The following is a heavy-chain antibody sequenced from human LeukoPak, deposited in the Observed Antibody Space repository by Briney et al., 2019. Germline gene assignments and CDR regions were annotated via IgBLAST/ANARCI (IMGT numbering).Heavy chain of an antibody. Sequence: GESLRLSCAASGFTFSSYAMSWVRQAPGKGLEWVSAISGSGGSTYYADSVKGRFTISRDNSKNTLYLQMNSLRAEDTAVYYCANRRWIVVVPAAFDAFDIWGQGTMVTVSS. J-gene: IGHJ3*02. V-gene: IGHV3-23*01. CDR1: GFTFSSYA. D-gene: IGHD2-2*01. CDR3: ANRRWIVVVPAAFDAFDI. CDR2: ISGSGGST.